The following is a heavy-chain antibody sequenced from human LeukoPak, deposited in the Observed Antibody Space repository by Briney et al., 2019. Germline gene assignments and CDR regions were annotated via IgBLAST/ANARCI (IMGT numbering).Heavy chain of an antibody. CDR2: IYHSGST. Sequence: SSETLSLTCTVSGGSISSDGYSWNWIRQPPGKGLEWIGSIYHSGSTYYNPSLKSRVTISVDTSKNQFSLKLSSVTAADTAVYYCARGPPVEVAGHNFDYWGQGTLVTVSS. D-gene: IGHD6-19*01. J-gene: IGHJ4*02. CDR3: ARGPPVEVAGHNFDY. V-gene: IGHV4-30-2*03. CDR1: GGSISSDGYS.